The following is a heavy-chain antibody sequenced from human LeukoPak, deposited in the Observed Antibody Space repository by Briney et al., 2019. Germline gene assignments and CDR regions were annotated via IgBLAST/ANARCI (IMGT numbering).Heavy chain of an antibody. CDR1: GFTFGDYA. CDR3: TSRKGAAMFPSCYYYGMDV. Sequence: GGSLRLSCAASGFTFGDYAMSWVRQAPGKGLEWVGFIRSKAYGGTTEYAASVKGRFTISRDDSKSIAYLQMNSLKTEDTAVYYCTSRKGAAMFPSCYYYGMDVWGKGTTVTVSS. V-gene: IGHV3-49*04. CDR2: IRSKAYGGTT. D-gene: IGHD5-18*01. J-gene: IGHJ6*04.